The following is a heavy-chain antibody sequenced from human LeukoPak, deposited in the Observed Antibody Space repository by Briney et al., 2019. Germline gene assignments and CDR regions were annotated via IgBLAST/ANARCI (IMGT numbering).Heavy chain of an antibody. CDR3: TWVGPRYYFDY. J-gene: IGHJ4*02. Sequence: KPGGSLRLSCAASGFTFNHVWMSWVRQAPGKGLEWVGRIKSKTNGGTTDYAAPVKGRFTISRDDSKNTLYLQINSLKTEDTAVYYCTWVGPRYYFDYWGQGTLVTVSS. V-gene: IGHV3-15*01. CDR2: IKSKTNGGTT. D-gene: IGHD1-26*01. CDR1: GFTFNHVW.